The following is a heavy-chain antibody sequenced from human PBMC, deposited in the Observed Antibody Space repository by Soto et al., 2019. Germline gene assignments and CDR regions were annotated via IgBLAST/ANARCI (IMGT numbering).Heavy chain of an antibody. D-gene: IGHD2-8*01. V-gene: IGHV4-30-4*01. CDR1: GGSISSGDYY. Sequence: QVQLKESGPGLVKPSQTLSLTCTVSGGSISSGDYYWSWYRQPPGKGLEWIGYIYDRASTYYNSSLKSRGNITLDTSKKPFSLKLTSVTAADTAVYYCARDNGVGPWGQGTLVPVSS. J-gene: IGHJ5*02. CDR2: IYDRAST. CDR3: ARDNGVGP.